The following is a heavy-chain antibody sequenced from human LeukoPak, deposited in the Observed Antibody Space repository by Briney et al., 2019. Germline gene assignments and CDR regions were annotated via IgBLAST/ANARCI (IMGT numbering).Heavy chain of an antibody. CDR1: GFAFSSYT. D-gene: IGHD3-10*01. CDR2: ISASTNYI. Sequence: PGGSLRLSCAASGFAFSSYTMNWVRQPPGKGLEWVSSISASTNYIYFADSVKGRFTISRDNAKNSLYLQMNSLRAEDTAVYYRARTYYYGSGSNDYWGQGTLVTVSS. CDR3: ARTYYYGSGSNDY. J-gene: IGHJ4*02. V-gene: IGHV3-21*01.